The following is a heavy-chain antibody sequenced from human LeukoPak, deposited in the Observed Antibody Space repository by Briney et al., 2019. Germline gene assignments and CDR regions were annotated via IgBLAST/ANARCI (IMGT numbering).Heavy chain of an antibody. V-gene: IGHV1-18*01. J-gene: IGHJ4*02. CDR2: ISAYNGNT. CDR3: ARVVPAAIWRGLDDY. D-gene: IGHD2-2*01. CDR1: GYTFTSYG. Sequence: APVKVSCKASGYTFTSYGISWVRQAPGQGLEWMGWISAYNGNTNYAQKLQGRVTMTTDTSTSTAYMELRSLRSDDTAVYYCARVVPAAIWRGLDDYWGQGTLVTVSS.